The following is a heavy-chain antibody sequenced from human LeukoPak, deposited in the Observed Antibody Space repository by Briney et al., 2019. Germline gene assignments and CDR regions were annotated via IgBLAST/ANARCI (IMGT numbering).Heavy chain of an antibody. Sequence: PGGSLRLSCAASGFTFSSYAMSWVRQAPGKGLEWVSAISGSGGSTYYADSVKGRFTISRDNSKNTLYLQMNSLRAEDTAVYYCAKCRGAIRHYGMDVWGQGTTVTVSS. CDR2: ISGSGGST. V-gene: IGHV3-23*01. CDR1: GFTFSSYA. D-gene: IGHD3-10*01. CDR3: AKCRGAIRHYGMDV. J-gene: IGHJ6*02.